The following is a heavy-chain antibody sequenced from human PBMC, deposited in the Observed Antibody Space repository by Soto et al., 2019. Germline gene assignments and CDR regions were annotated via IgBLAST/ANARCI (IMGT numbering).Heavy chain of an antibody. V-gene: IGHV4-34*01. CDR2: INHSGST. D-gene: IGHD6-19*01. CDR1: GGSLRGYY. CDR3: ARGGAVAGPFDY. Sequence: PSETRSRTCAVYGGSLRGYYWSWIRQSPGMALEWIGEINHSGSTNYNPSLKSRVTISLDTSKNHISLKVMSVIVADTAVFYCARGGAVAGPFDYWGQGTQVTVSS. J-gene: IGHJ4*02.